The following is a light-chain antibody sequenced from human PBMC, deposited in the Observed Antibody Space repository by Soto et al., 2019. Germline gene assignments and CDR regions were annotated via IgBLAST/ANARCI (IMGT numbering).Light chain of an antibody. CDR1: QSVSATY. CDR2: VAS. J-gene: IGKJ1*01. V-gene: IGKV3-20*01. CDR3: QQYGNSPRT. Sequence: EVVLTQSPGTLSSSPGERATLSCRASQSVSATYLAWYQQKLGQAPRLLIYVASSRATGIPDRLSGSGSGTDFTLTISRLEPEDFAVYYCQQYGNSPRTFGQGTKVEIK.